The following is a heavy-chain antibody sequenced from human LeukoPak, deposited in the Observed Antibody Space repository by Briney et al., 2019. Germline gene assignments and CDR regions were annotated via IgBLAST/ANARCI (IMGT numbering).Heavy chain of an antibody. CDR3: ARDQVTMVRGAPTAFDY. J-gene: IGHJ4*02. D-gene: IGHD3-10*01. CDR2: IYYSGST. Sequence: SETLSLTCTVSGGSISSSSYYWGWIRQPPGKGLEWIGSIYYSGSTYYNPSLKSRVTISVDTSKNQFSLKLSSVTAADTAVYYCARDQVTMVRGAPTAFDYWGQGTLVTVSS. V-gene: IGHV4-39*07. CDR1: GGSISSSSYY.